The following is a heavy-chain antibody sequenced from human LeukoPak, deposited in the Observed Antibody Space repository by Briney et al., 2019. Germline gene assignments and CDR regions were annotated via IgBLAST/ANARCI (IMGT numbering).Heavy chain of an antibody. CDR3: ARDRGLANYYYYGMDV. D-gene: IGHD3-10*01. J-gene: IGHJ6*02. CDR1: GGSISSYY. CDR2: IYYSGST. Sequence: PSETLSLTCTVSGGSISSYYWSWIQQPPGKGLEWIGYIYYSGSTNYNPSLKSRVTISVDTSKNQFSLKLSSVTAADTAVYYCARDRGLANYYYYGMDVWGQGTTVTVSS. V-gene: IGHV4-59*01.